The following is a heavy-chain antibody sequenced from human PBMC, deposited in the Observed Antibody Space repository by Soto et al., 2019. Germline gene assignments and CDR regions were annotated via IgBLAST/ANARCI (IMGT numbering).Heavy chain of an antibody. CDR2: ISYDGSNK. CDR3: AKDSKGRGVAGTWVYYYYYGMDV. V-gene: IGHV3-30*18. D-gene: IGHD6-19*01. J-gene: IGHJ6*02. CDR1: GFTFSSYG. Sequence: PGGSLRLSCAASGFTFSSYGMHWVRQAPGKGLEWVAVISYDGSNKYYADSVKGRFTISRDNSKNTLYLQMNSLRAEDTAVYYCAKDSKGRGVAGTWVYYYYYGMDVWGQGTTVTVSS.